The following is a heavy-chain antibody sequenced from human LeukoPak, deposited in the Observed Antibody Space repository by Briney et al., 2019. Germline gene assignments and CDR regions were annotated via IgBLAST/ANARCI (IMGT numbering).Heavy chain of an antibody. D-gene: IGHD3-10*01. CDR3: ARDGVTYYYGSGSTNNWFDP. CDR2: ISSYNGDT. J-gene: IGHJ5*02. Sequence: GASVKVSCEASGYTYTHYGLTWVRQAPGQGLEWMGWISSYNGDTNYAQKLQGRVTMTTDTSTSTAYMELRSLRSDDTAVYYCARDGVTYYYGSGSTNNWFDPWGQGTLVTVSS. CDR1: GYTYTHYG. V-gene: IGHV1-18*01.